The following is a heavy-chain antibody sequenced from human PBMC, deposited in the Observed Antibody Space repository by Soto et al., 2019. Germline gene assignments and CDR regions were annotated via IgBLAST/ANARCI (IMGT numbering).Heavy chain of an antibody. Sequence: QVQLVESGGGVVQPGRSLRLSCAASGFTFSSYGMHWVRQGPGKGLEWVAVIWYDGSNKYYADSVKGRFTISRDNSKNTLYLQMNSLRAEDTAVYYCARDPTPQQLVLYYFDYWGQGTLVTVSS. J-gene: IGHJ4*02. V-gene: IGHV3-33*01. CDR3: ARDPTPQQLVLYYFDY. CDR1: GFTFSSYG. D-gene: IGHD6-6*01. CDR2: IWYDGSNK.